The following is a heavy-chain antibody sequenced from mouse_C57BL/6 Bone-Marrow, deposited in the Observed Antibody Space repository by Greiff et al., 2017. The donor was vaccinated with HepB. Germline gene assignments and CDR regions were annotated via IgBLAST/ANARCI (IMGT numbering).Heavy chain of an antibody. J-gene: IGHJ3*01. CDR2: IYPGSGNT. V-gene: IGHV1-76*01. Sequence: QVQLKESGAELVRPGASVKLSCKASGYTFTDYYINWVKQRPGQGLEWIARIYPGSGNTYYNEKFKGKATLTAEKSSSTAYMQLSSLTSEDSAVYFCARGDYDVPYWGQGTLVTVSA. D-gene: IGHD2-4*01. CDR1: GYTFTDYY. CDR3: ARGDYDVPY.